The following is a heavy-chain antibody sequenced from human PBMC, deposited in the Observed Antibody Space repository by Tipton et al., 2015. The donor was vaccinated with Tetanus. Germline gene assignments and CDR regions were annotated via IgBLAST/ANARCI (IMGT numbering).Heavy chain of an antibody. J-gene: IGHJ4*02. CDR3: AKSDRVTRTSWYFHD. CDR2: INPSGGA. D-gene: IGHD2-2*01. CDR1: GGSFSGHY. V-gene: IGHV4-34*01. Sequence: TLSLTCAVSGGSFSGHYWSWFRQPPGEGLEWIGEINPSGGASYNPSLKSRVTISVDTSTNQFSLRLNSVTAVDTAVCYCAKSDRVTRTSWYFHDWGQGTLVTVSS.